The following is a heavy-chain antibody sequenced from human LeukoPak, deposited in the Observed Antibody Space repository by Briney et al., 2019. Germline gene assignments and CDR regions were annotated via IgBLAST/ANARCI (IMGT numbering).Heavy chain of an antibody. D-gene: IGHD1-26*01. CDR3: ARDILDVGATHYFDY. J-gene: IGHJ4*02. CDR2: IYFSGST. CDR1: GGSVSSYY. V-gene: IGHV4-59*02. Sequence: PSETLSLTCTVSGGSVSSYYWSWIRQPPGKGLEWIGYIYFSGSTNYNPSLKSRVAMSLDASKNQFSLTVSSVTAADTAIYYCARDILDVGATHYFDYWGQGSLLTVSP.